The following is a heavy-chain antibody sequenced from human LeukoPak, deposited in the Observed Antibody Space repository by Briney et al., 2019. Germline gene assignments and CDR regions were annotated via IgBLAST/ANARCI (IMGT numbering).Heavy chain of an antibody. V-gene: IGHV4-59*01. CDR1: GGSISSYY. CDR3: ARDRDYGSGSYDY. Sequence: SETLSLTCTVSGGSISSYYWSWIRQPPGKGLEWIGYIYYSGSTNYNPSLKSRVTISVDTSKNQFSLKLSSVTAADTAVYYCARDRDYGSGSYDYWGQGSLVTVSS. CDR2: IYYSGST. D-gene: IGHD3-10*01. J-gene: IGHJ4*02.